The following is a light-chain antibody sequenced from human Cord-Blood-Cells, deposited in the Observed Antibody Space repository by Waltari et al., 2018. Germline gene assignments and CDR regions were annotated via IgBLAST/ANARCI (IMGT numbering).Light chain of an antibody. J-gene: IGLJ2*01. V-gene: IGLV2-8*01. Sequence: QSALTQPPSASGSPGQSVTISCTGTSSDVGGYNYVSWYQQHPGKAPKLMIYEVSKRPSGVPARFSGSKSGNPASLTVSGLQAEDEADYYCSSYAGSNNLVFGGGTKLTVL. CDR3: SSYAGSNNLV. CDR2: EVS. CDR1: SSDVGGYNY.